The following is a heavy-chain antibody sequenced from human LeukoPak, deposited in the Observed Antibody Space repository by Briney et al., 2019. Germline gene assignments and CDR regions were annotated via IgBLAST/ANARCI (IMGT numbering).Heavy chain of an antibody. Sequence: PSETLSLTCTVSGGSISSYYWSWIRQPPGKGLEWIGYIYYSGSTNYNPSLKSRVTISVDTSKNQFSLKLSSVTAADTAVYYCARASITMIVVPPAGAFDIWGQGTMVTVSS. V-gene: IGHV4-59*08. CDR3: ARASITMIVVPPAGAFDI. J-gene: IGHJ3*02. CDR1: GGSISSYY. D-gene: IGHD3-22*01. CDR2: IYYSGST.